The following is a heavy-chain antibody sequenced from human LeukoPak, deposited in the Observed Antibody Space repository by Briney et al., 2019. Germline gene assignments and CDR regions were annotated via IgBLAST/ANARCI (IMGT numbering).Heavy chain of an antibody. V-gene: IGHV4-39*01. CDR2: IYHSGST. J-gene: IGHJ4*02. Sequence: SETLSLTCTVSGGSISSNSYYWGWIRQPPGKGLEWIGSIYHSGSTYYKSSLKSRVTISVDTSKNQFSLKLSSVTAADTAVYYCARTRYYYNSRSYGAPYYFDYWGQGTLVTVSS. CDR3: ARTRYYYNSRSYGAPYYFDY. D-gene: IGHD3-10*01. CDR1: GGSISSNSYY.